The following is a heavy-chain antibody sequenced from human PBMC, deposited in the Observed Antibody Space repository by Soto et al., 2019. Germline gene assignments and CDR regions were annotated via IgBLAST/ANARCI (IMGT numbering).Heavy chain of an antibody. Sequence: SETLSLTCTVSGGSISSYYWSWIRPPAGKGLEWIGRIYTSGSTNYNPSLKSRVTMSVDTSKNQFSLKLSSVTAADTAVYYCARDGLGYCSGGSCYSNNWFAPWGQGPLVTVS. J-gene: IGHJ5*02. CDR3: ARDGLGYCSGGSCYSNNWFAP. D-gene: IGHD2-15*01. V-gene: IGHV4-4*07. CDR1: GGSISSYY. CDR2: IYTSGST.